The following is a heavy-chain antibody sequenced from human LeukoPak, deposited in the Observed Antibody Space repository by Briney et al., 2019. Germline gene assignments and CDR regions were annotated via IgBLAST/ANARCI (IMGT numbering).Heavy chain of an antibody. D-gene: IGHD3-16*01. J-gene: IGHJ3*02. CDR3: ARELNDREWGRGSDI. CDR2: TYYRSKWYN. V-gene: IGHV6-1*01. CDR1: GDIVSSNSAA. Sequence: SQTLSLTCAISGDIVSSNSAAWNWIRQSPSRGLEWLGRTYYRSKWYNDYAVSVKSRITINPDTSKNQFSLQLNSVTPEDTAVYYCARELNDREWGRGSDIWGQGTMVTVSS.